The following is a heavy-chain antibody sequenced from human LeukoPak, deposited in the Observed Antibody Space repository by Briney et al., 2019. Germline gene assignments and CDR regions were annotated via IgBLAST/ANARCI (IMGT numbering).Heavy chain of an antibody. CDR2: ITSSSSTI. Sequence: GGSLRLSCAASGFTFSSYGMNWVRQAPGKGLEWISFITSSSSTIYYADSVKGRFTVSRDNAKNSLYLQMNNLRDEDTAVYYCARNPAGIGDYWGQGTLVTVSS. D-gene: IGHD1-26*01. J-gene: IGHJ4*02. CDR1: GFTFSSYG. CDR3: ARNPAGIGDY. V-gene: IGHV3-48*02.